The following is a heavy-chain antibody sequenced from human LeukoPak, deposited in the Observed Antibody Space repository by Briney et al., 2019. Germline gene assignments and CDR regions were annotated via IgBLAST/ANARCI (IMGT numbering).Heavy chain of an antibody. Sequence: GGSLRLSCAASGFTFSTYNMNWVRQAPGKGLEWVSSISSSSIYIYYADSVKGRFTISRDNAKSSLSLQMNSLRAEDTAVYYCARGHSNYGDYFDYWGQGTLVTVSS. CDR3: ARGHSNYGDYFDY. J-gene: IGHJ4*02. CDR1: GFTFSTYN. CDR2: ISSSSIYI. V-gene: IGHV3-21*01. D-gene: IGHD4-11*01.